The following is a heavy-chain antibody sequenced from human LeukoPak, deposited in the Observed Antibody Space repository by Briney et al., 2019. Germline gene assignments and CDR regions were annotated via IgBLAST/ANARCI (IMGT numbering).Heavy chain of an antibody. D-gene: IGHD2-15*01. Sequence: GGSLRLSCAASGFTFSGSAMHWVRQASGKGLEWVGRIRSKANSYATAYAASVKGRFTISRDDSKNMAYLQLNSLETDDTAVYYCTRHQGAGGSGVDYWGQGTLVTVSS. CDR2: IRSKANSYAT. CDR1: GFTFSGSA. CDR3: TRHQGAGGSGVDY. J-gene: IGHJ4*02. V-gene: IGHV3-73*01.